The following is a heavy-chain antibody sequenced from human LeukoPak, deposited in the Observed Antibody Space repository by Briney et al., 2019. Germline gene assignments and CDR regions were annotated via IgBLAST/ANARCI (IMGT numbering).Heavy chain of an antibody. CDR3: ARDRGAYCSSTSCYYSWFDP. CDR1: GGTFSSYA. Sequence: GASVKVSCKASGGTFSSYAISWVRQAPGQGLEWMGGIIPIFGTANYAQKFQGRVTITADESTSTAYMELSSLRSEDTAAYYCARDRGAYCSSTSCYYSWFDPWGQGTLVTVSS. J-gene: IGHJ5*02. V-gene: IGHV1-69*13. CDR2: IIPIFGTA. D-gene: IGHD2-2*01.